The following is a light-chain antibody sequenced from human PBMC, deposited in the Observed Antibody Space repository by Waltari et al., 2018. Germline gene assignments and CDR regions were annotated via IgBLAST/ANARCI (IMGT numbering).Light chain of an antibody. CDR1: HSMRGY. J-gene: IGKJ1*01. V-gene: IGKV3-15*01. CDR2: GAS. CDR3: QQYNNWWT. Sequence: SCRRCHSMRGYRCACNKKTPGPPPRLLIYGASTRATSIPTRSSGSGSGTEFTRTISSLQSEDVAVYYCQQYNNWWTFGQGTKVEIK.